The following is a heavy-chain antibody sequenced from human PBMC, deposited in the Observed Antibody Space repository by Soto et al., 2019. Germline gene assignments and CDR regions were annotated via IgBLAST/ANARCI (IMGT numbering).Heavy chain of an antibody. CDR2: IIPILGIA. J-gene: IGHJ4*02. CDR1: GGTFSSYT. D-gene: IGHD6-13*01. V-gene: IGHV1-69*02. CDR3: ARGGSSRAFDY. Sequence: QVQLVQSGAEVKKPGSSVKVSCKASGGTFSSYTISWVRQAPGQGLEWMGRIIPILGIANYAQKFQGRVTITADKSTSTADMELSSLRSEDPAVYYCARGGSSRAFDYWGQGTLVTVSS.